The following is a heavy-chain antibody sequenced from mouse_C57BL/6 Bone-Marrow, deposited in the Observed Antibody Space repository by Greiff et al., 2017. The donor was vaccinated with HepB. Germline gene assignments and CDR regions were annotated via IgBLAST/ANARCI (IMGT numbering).Heavy chain of an antibody. J-gene: IGHJ3*01. CDR3: AVWSRAY. CDR1: GYTFTDYY. CDR2: INPNNGGT. V-gene: IGHV1-26*01. D-gene: IGHD2-10*02. Sequence: EVQLQQSGPELVKPGASVKISCKASGYTFTDYYMNWVKQSHGKSLEWIGDINPNNGGTSYNQKFKGKATLTVDKSSSTAYMELRSLTSEDSAVYYCAVWSRAYWGQGTLVTVSA.